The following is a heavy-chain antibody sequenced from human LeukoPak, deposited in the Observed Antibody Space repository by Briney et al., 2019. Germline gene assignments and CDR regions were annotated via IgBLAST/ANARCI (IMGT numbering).Heavy chain of an antibody. Sequence: GASVKVSCKASGYTFTSYYMHWVRQAPGQGLEWMGIINPSGGSTSYAQKFQGRVTMTRDTSTSTVYMELSSLRSEDTAVYYCARAEDYYYDSSGYYAPFDYWGQGTLVTVX. CDR2: INPSGGST. J-gene: IGHJ4*02. D-gene: IGHD3-22*01. CDR3: ARAEDYYYDSSGYYAPFDY. V-gene: IGHV1-46*01. CDR1: GYTFTSYY.